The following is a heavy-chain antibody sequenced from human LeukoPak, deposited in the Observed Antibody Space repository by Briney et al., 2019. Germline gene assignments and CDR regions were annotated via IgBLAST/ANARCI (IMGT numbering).Heavy chain of an antibody. CDR2: ISSSSSTI. CDR3: AKCRGYSAYEAFDY. Sequence: GGSLRLSCAASGFTFSSYSMNWVRQAPGKGLEWVSYISSSSSTIYYADSVKGRFTISRDNSKNTLYLQMSSLRAEDTAVYYCAKCRGYSAYEAFDYWGQGTLVTVSS. J-gene: IGHJ4*02. D-gene: IGHD5-12*01. CDR1: GFTFSSYS. V-gene: IGHV3-48*01.